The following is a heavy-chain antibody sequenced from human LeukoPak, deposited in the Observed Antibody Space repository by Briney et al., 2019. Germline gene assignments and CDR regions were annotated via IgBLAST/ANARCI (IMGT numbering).Heavy chain of an antibody. CDR1: GGSVGSTSYY. Sequence: SETLSLTCTVSGGSVGSTSYYWSWIRRPPGKGLEWIGYISYRGSTNYNPSLKSRVTISVDTSKNQFSLKVSSVTAADTAVYYCASLYCSRTSCYMHYWGQGTLVTVSS. D-gene: IGHD2-2*02. V-gene: IGHV4-61*01. J-gene: IGHJ4*02. CDR2: ISYRGST. CDR3: ASLYCSRTSCYMHY.